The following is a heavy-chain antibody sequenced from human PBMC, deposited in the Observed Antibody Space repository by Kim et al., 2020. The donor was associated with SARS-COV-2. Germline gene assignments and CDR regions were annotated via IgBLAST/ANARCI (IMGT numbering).Heavy chain of an antibody. J-gene: IGHJ4*02. CDR1: GFTFSSYS. Sequence: GGSLRLSCAASGFTFSSYSMNWVRQAPGKGLEWVSSISSSSSYIYYADSVKGRFTISRDNAKNSLYLQMNSLRAEDTAVYYCARGDIVVVIATYFDYWGQGTLVTVSS. CDR3: ARGDIVVVIATYFDY. V-gene: IGHV3-21*01. CDR2: ISSSSSYI. D-gene: IGHD2-21*01.